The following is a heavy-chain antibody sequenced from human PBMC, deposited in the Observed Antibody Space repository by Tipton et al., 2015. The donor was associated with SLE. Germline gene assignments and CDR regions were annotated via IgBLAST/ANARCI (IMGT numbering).Heavy chain of an antibody. CDR1: GYSFTSYW. J-gene: IGHJ3*02. CDR3: AGTYYYDSSGYGDAFDI. CDR2: IYPGDSDT. V-gene: IGHV5-51*03. Sequence: VQLVQSGAEVKKPGESLKISCKGSGYSFTSYWIGWVRQMPGKGLEWMGIIYPGDSDTRYSPSFQGQVTISADKSISTAYLQWSSLKASDTAMYYCAGTYYYDSSGYGDAFDIWGQGTMVTVSS. D-gene: IGHD3-22*01.